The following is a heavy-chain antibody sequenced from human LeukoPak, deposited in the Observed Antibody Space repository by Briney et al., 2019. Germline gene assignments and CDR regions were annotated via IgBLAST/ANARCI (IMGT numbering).Heavy chain of an antibody. CDR2: ISSSGSTI. CDR1: GFTFSDYY. V-gene: IGHV3-11*01. D-gene: IGHD5-18*01. CDR3: ARDQDTAHAFDI. Sequence: GGSLSLSCAASGFTFSDYYMSWIGQAPGKGLEWVSYISSSGSTIYYADSVKGRFTISRDNAKNSLYLQMNSLRAEDTAVYYCARDQDTAHAFDIWGQGTMVTVSS. J-gene: IGHJ3*02.